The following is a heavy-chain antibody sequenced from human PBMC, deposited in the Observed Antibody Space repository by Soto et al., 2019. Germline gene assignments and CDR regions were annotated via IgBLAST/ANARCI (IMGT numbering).Heavy chain of an antibody. CDR2: INHSGST. CDR1: GGSFSGYY. V-gene: IGHV4-34*01. D-gene: IGHD6-19*01. CDR3: ARSSGQYSSGWRTYYYYYYGMDV. J-gene: IGHJ6*02. Sequence: PSETLSLTCAVYGGSFSGYYWSWIRQTPGKGLEWIGEINHSGSTNYNPSLKSRVTISVDTSKNQFSLKLSSVTAADTAVYYCARSSGQYSSGWRTYYYYYYGMDVGGQGTTVTVSS.